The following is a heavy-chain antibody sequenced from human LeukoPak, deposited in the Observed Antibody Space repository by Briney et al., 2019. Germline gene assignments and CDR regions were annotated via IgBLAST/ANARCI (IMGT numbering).Heavy chain of an antibody. V-gene: IGHV3-74*01. CDR1: GFTFSTYW. Sequence: PGWSVRLSCAASGFTFSTYWMHWVRQAPGKGLVWVSRIKSDGGTNYADSVKGRFTISRDNAKKTVSLQMNSLRPEDTGVYYCARAPSEIGGYYPEYFRHWGQGTLVTVST. D-gene: IGHD3-22*01. J-gene: IGHJ1*01. CDR3: ARAPSEIGGYYPEYFRH. CDR2: IKSDGGT.